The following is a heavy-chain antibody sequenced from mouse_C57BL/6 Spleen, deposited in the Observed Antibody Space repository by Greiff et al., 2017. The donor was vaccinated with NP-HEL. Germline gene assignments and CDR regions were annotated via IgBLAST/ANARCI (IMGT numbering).Heavy chain of an antibody. CDR3: AIVAKGFAY. V-gene: IGHV1-69*01. CDR2: IDPSDSYT. J-gene: IGHJ3*01. Sequence: VQLHQPGAELVMPGASVKLSCKASGYTFTSYWMHWVKQRPGQGLEWIGEIDPSDSYTNYNQKFKGKSTLTVDKSSSTAYMQLSSLTSEDSAVYYCAIVAKGFAYWGQGTLVTVSA. CDR1: GYTFTSYW. D-gene: IGHD1-1*01.